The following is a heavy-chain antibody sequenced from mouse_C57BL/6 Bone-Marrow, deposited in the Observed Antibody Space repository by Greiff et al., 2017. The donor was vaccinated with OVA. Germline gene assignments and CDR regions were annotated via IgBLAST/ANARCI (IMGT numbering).Heavy chain of an antibody. D-gene: IGHD2-4*01. V-gene: IGHV1-55*01. CDR2: IYPGSGST. CDR3: ARHYYDYDEGFAY. J-gene: IGHJ3*01. CDR1: GYTFTSYW. Sequence: QVQLQQSGAELVKPGASVKMSCKASGYTFTSYWITWVKQRPGQGLEWIGDIYPGSGSTNYNEKFKSKATLTVDTSSSTAYMQLSSLTSEDSAVYYCARHYYDYDEGFAYWGQGTLVTVSA.